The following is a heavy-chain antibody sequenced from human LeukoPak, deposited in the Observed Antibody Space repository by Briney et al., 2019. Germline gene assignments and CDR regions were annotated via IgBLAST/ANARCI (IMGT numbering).Heavy chain of an antibody. Sequence: GRSLRLSCAASGFTFSSYAMHWVRQAPGKGLEWVAVISYDGSNKYYADSVKGRFTISRDNSKNTLYLQMNSLRAEDTAVYYCARAGGRLYDSSGYYYNWGQGTLVTVSS. J-gene: IGHJ4*02. V-gene: IGHV3-30-3*01. CDR3: ARAGGRLYDSSGYYYN. D-gene: IGHD3-22*01. CDR1: GFTFSSYA. CDR2: ISYDGSNK.